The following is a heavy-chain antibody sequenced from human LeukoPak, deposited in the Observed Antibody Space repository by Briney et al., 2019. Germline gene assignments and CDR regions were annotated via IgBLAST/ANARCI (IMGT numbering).Heavy chain of an antibody. V-gene: IGHV3-74*01. Sequence: GGSLRLSCAASGFTFSTYWMHWVRQAPGKGLVWVSGLNSDGSITGYVDSVKGRFTISRDNAKNSLYLQMNSLRAEDTALYYCAKDKTEGYDILTGYYLTGYFDYWGQGTLVTVSS. CDR3: AKDKTEGYDILTGYYLTGYFDY. CDR1: GFTFSTYW. CDR2: LNSDGSIT. D-gene: IGHD3-9*01. J-gene: IGHJ4*02.